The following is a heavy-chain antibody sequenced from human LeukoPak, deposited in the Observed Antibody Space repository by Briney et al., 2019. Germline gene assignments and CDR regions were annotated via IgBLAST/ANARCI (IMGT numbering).Heavy chain of an antibody. CDR1: GGTFSSYA. J-gene: IGHJ6*04. Sequence: ASVKVSCKASGGTFSSYAISWVRQAPGQGLEWMGGIIPIFGTANYAQKFQGRVTITADESTSTAYMELRSLRSEDTAVYYCARALIVVVPAAPLEYYYYGMDVWGKGTTVTVSS. D-gene: IGHD2-2*01. CDR3: ARALIVVVPAAPLEYYYYGMDV. V-gene: IGHV1-69*01. CDR2: IIPIFGTA.